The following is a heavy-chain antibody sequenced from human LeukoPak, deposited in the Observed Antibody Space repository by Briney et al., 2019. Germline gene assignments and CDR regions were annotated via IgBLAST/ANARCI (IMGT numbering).Heavy chain of an antibody. J-gene: IGHJ4*02. V-gene: IGHV4-34*01. CDR1: GGSFNGYY. Sequence: SETLSLTCAVYGGSFNGYYWSWIRQHPRKGLEWIGEINHSRSTNYNPSLKSRVTISVDTSKNQFSLKLSSVTAADTAVYYCARGRYYDYWGQGTLVTVSS. D-gene: IGHD1-26*01. CDR2: INHSRST. CDR3: ARGRYYDY.